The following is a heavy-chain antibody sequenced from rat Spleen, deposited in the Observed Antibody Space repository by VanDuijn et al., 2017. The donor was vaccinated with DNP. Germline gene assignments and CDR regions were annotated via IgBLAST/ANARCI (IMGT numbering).Heavy chain of an antibody. CDR1: GLTFTNYD. V-gene: IGHV5S23*01. J-gene: IGHJ2*01. CDR2: ISYFGDNT. CDR3: ARHGRRVFDY. D-gene: IGHD1-11*01. Sequence: EVRLVESGGDLVQPGRSLKLSCAASGLTFTNYDMVWVRQAPTKGLEWVAYISYFGDNTYSGDSVKGRFTISRDNAKSTLYLQMNSLRSEDMATYYCARHGRRVFDYWGQGVMVTVSS.